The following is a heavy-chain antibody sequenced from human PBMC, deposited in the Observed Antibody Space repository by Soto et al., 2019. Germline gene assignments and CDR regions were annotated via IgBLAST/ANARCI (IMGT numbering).Heavy chain of an antibody. Sequence: QLQLQESGPGLVKPSETLSLTCTVSGGSISSSSYYWGWIRQPPGKGLEWIGSIYYSGSTYYNPSLKSRVNKSVDTSKNQFSLKLSSVPAADTAVYYCARSDCSGGSCPFDYWGQGTLVTVSS. CDR2: IYYSGST. CDR3: ARSDCSGGSCPFDY. J-gene: IGHJ4*02. D-gene: IGHD2-15*01. V-gene: IGHV4-39*01. CDR1: GGSISSSSYY.